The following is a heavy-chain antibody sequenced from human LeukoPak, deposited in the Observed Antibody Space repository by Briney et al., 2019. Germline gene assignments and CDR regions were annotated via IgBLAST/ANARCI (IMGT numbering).Heavy chain of an antibody. D-gene: IGHD2-21*02. Sequence: ASVKVSCKASGYTFTGHYMHWVRQAPGQGLEWMGRINPNSGGTNYAQKFQGRVTMTRDTSISTAYMELSQLRSDDTAVYYCARVRYCGGDCDSDKKWAFDIWGQGTMVTVSS. V-gene: IGHV1-2*06. CDR3: ARVRYCGGDCDSDKKWAFDI. CDR2: INPNSGGT. CDR1: GYTFTGHY. J-gene: IGHJ3*02.